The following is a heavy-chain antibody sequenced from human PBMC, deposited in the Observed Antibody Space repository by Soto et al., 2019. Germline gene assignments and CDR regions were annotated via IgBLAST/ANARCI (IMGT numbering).Heavy chain of an antibody. CDR3: ARAGGGVDAFDI. V-gene: IGHV3-11*05. J-gene: IGHJ3*02. Sequence: QVQLVESGGGLVKPGGSLRLSCAASGFTFSDYYMSWIRQSPGKGLEWVSYISSSSSYTNYEDSVKCRFTISRDNAKNSLYLQMNSLRAEDTAVYYCARAGGGVDAFDIWGQGTMVTVSS. CDR1: GFTFSDYY. D-gene: IGHD2-8*01. CDR2: ISSSSSYT.